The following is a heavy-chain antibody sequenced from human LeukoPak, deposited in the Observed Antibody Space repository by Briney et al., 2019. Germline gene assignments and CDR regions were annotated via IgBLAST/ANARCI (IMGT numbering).Heavy chain of an antibody. CDR2: IGSTTNSI. D-gene: IGHD5-12*01. CDR3: ARDEYSSLYYYMDV. J-gene: IGHJ6*03. Sequence: GGSLRLSCAASGFSFSSYEMNWVRQAPGKGLEWVSYIGSTTNSIYYADSVKGRFTISRDNAKKSLHLQMNSLRAEDTAVYYCARDEYSSLYYYMDVWGKGTTVTVSS. CDR1: GFSFSSYE. V-gene: IGHV3-48*03.